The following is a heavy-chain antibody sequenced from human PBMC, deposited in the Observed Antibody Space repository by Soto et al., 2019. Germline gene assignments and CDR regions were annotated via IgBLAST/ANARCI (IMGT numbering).Heavy chain of an antibody. Sequence: AAVKVSCKASGYSFTDYHIHWVRQAPGQGLEWLGRINPKSGGTSTAQKFQGWVTMTRDRSISTVYMELTRLRSDDTAVYFCARGHSTDCSNGVCSFFYNHEMDVWGQGTTVTVSS. J-gene: IGHJ6*02. CDR2: INPKSGGT. D-gene: IGHD2-8*01. CDR3: ARGHSTDCSNGVCSFFYNHEMDV. CDR1: GYSFTDYH. V-gene: IGHV1-2*04.